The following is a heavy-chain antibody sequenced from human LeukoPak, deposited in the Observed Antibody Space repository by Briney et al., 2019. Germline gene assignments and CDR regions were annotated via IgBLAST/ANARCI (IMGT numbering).Heavy chain of an antibody. CDR1: GXTFSSYE. J-gene: IGHJ4*02. CDR2: ISSSGSTI. Sequence: GGSLRLSCAASGXTFSSYEMNWVRQAPGKGLEWVSYISSSGSTIYYADSVKGRFTISRDNAKNSLYLQMNSLRAEDTAVYYCARAEAYCGGDCYPNLWGQGTLVTVSS. D-gene: IGHD2-21*02. CDR3: ARAEAYCGGDCYPNL. V-gene: IGHV3-48*03.